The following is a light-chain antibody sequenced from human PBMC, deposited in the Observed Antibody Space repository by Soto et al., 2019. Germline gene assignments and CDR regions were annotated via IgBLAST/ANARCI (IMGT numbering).Light chain of an antibody. CDR3: QYWDDYSWT. Sequence: PVTPSSSSLSASVRSRSPNTFRARPGIHCWLAWYQQKPGKAPKFLVYKASNLEGGVPSRFSGSGSGTEFTLTISSVQPDDFATYYCQYWDDYSWTFGQGTKVEIK. V-gene: IGKV1-5*03. CDR1: PGIHCW. J-gene: IGKJ1*01. CDR2: KAS.